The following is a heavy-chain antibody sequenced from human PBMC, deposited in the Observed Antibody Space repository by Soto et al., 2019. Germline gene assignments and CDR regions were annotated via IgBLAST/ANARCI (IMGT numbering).Heavy chain of an antibody. D-gene: IGHD3-22*01. CDR2: ISGSGGST. CDR1: GFTFSSYA. V-gene: IGHV3-23*01. J-gene: IGHJ5*02. Sequence: GGSLRLSCAASGFTFSSYAMSWVRQAPGKGLEWVSAISGSGGSTYYADSVKGRFTISRDNSKNTLYLQMNSLRAEDTAVYYCAKPPYYYDSSGYYYGYNWFDPWGQGTLVTVS. CDR3: AKPPYYYDSSGYYYGYNWFDP.